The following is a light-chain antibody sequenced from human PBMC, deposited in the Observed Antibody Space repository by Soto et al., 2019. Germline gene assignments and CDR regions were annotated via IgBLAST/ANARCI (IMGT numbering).Light chain of an antibody. CDR3: LQHNSYPRT. J-gene: IGKJ1*01. CDR1: QDIGND. V-gene: IGKV1-17*01. Sequence: DIQMTQSPSSLSASVGDRVTITCRASQDIGNDVGWYLQKPGKAPKRLIYLTYSLQTGVPSRFSGSGSGTDFSLTISSLQPEDSATYFCLQHNSYPRTFGQGTKVEIK. CDR2: LTY.